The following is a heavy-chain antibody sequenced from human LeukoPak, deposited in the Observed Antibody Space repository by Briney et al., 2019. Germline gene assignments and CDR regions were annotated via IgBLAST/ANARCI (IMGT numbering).Heavy chain of an antibody. Sequence: SQTLSLTCAISGDSVSSNSAAWNWIRQSPSRGLEWLGRTYYRSKWYNDYAVSVKSRITINPDTSKNQFSLQLNSVTPEDTAVYYCVRDLPSNWYNWNDVYYWGQGTLVTVSS. V-gene: IGHV6-1*01. J-gene: IGHJ4*02. CDR2: TYYRSKWYN. CDR1: GDSVSSNSAA. D-gene: IGHD1-20*01. CDR3: VRDLPSNWYNWNDVYY.